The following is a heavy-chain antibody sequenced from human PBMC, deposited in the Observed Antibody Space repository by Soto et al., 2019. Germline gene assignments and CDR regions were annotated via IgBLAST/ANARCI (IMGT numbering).Heavy chain of an antibody. CDR2: IIPIFGTA. J-gene: IGHJ6*02. V-gene: IGHV1-69*13. CDR1: GGTFSSYA. Sequence: GASVKVSCKASGGTFSSYAISWVRQAPGQGLEWMGGIIPIFGTANYAQKFQGRVTITADESTSTAYMELSSPRSEDTAVYYCARGQGYCSGGSCYSGHTSPQNYYYYGMDVWGQGTTVTVSS. CDR3: ARGQGYCSGGSCYSGHTSPQNYYYYGMDV. D-gene: IGHD2-15*01.